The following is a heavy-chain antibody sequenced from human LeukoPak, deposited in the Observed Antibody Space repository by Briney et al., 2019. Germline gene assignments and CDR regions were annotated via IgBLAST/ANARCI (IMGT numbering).Heavy chain of an antibody. D-gene: IGHD4-17*01. CDR3: ARYDYGDYVFDY. CDR1: GYTFTSYG. CDR2: ISAYNGNT. V-gene: IGHV1-18*01. Sequence: ASVKVSCKASGYTFTSYGISWVRQAPGQGLEWMGWISAYNGNTNYAQKLQGRVTMTADTSTSTAYMELRSLRSDDTAVYYCARYDYGDYVFDYWGQGTLVTVSS. J-gene: IGHJ4*02.